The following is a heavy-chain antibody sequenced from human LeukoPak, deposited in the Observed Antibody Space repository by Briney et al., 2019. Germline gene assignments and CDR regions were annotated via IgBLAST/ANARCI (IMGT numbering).Heavy chain of an antibody. CDR2: MNPNSGNT. J-gene: IGHJ4*02. CDR1: GYTFTGYY. Sequence: ASVKVSCKASGYTFTGYYMHWVRQAPGQGLEWMGWMNPNSGNTGYAQKFQGRVTITRNTSISTAYMELSSLRSEDTAVYYCARGSGYSYGYLAYWGQGTLVTVSS. V-gene: IGHV1-8*03. D-gene: IGHD5-18*01. CDR3: ARGSGYSYGYLAY.